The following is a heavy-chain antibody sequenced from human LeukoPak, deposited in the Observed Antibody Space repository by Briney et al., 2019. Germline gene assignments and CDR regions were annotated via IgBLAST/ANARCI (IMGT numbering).Heavy chain of an antibody. CDR1: GGSISSYY. CDR3: ARVGHGYYDSSGYYLRYYYYYYMDV. Sequence: SETLSLTCTVSGGSISSYYWNWIRQPPGKGLEWIGYIYYSGSTNYNPSLKSRVTISVDTSKNQFSPKLSSVTAADTAVYYCARVGHGYYDSSGYYLRYYYYYYMDVWGKGTTVTVSS. D-gene: IGHD3-22*01. CDR2: IYYSGST. V-gene: IGHV4-59*01. J-gene: IGHJ6*03.